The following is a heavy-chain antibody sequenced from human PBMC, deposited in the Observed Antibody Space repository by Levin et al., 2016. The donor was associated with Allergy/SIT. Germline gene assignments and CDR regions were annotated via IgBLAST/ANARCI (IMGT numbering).Heavy chain of an antibody. Sequence: WVRQAPGQGLEWMGGIIPIFGTANYAQKFQGRVTITADESTSTAYMELSSLRSEDTAVYYCARDSGCSSTSCYGSNWFDPWGQGTLVTVSS. V-gene: IGHV1-69*01. CDR2: IIPIFGTA. J-gene: IGHJ5*02. D-gene: IGHD2-2*01. CDR3: ARDSGCSSTSCYGSNWFDP.